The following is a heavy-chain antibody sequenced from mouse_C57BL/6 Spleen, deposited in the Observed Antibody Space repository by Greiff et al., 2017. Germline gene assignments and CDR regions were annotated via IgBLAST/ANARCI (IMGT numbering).Heavy chain of an antibody. Sequence: QVQLQQSGAELVRPGASVKLSCKASGYTFTDYYINWVKQRPGQGLEWIARIYPGSGNTYYNEKFKGKATLTAEKSSSTAYMQLSSLTSEDSAVYFCARGGDYASFAYWGQGTLVTVSA. V-gene: IGHV1-76*01. J-gene: IGHJ3*01. CDR1: GYTFTDYY. CDR2: IYPGSGNT. CDR3: ARGGDYASFAY. D-gene: IGHD2-4*01.